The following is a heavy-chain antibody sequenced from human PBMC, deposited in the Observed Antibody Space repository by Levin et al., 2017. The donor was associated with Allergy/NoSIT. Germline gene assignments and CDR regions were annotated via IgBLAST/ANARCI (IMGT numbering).Heavy chain of an antibody. V-gene: IGHV3-11*05. CDR1: GFTFSDYY. D-gene: IGHD3-22*01. CDR3: ARAGLNYYDSSGLGDY. Sequence: SCAASGFTFSDYYMSWIRQAPGKGLEWVSYISSSSSYTNYADSVKGRFTISRDNAKNSLYLQMNSLRAEDTAVYYCARAGLNYYDSSGLGDYWGQGTLVTVSS. J-gene: IGHJ4*02. CDR2: ISSSSSYT.